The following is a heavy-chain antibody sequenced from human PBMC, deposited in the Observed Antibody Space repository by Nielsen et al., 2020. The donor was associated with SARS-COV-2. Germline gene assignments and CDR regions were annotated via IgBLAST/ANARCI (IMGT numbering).Heavy chain of an antibody. Sequence: GESLKISCAASGFTFSDYYMSWIRQAPGKGLEWVSYISSSGSTIYYADSVKGRFTISRDNAKNSLYLQMNSLRAEDTAVYYCARGYSNYRFTMVRGFFDYWGQGTLVTVSS. J-gene: IGHJ4*02. CDR3: ARGYSNYRFTMVRGFFDY. CDR1: GFTFSDYY. D-gene: IGHD3-10*01. CDR2: ISSSGSTI. V-gene: IGHV3-11*01.